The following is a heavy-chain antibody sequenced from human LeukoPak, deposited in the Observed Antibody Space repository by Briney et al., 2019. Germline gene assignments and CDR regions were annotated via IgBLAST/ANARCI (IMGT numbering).Heavy chain of an antibody. CDR1: AFIFSGHW. Sequence: GGSLRLSCEASAFIFSGHWLNWVRQTPGKGLEWVASIKEDGGERQYVDSVKGRFSISRDNAESSLYLQMNSLRVEDTAVYYCVRNLAVAGTCFDSWGQGTLVTVSS. D-gene: IGHD6-19*01. J-gene: IGHJ4*02. V-gene: IGHV3-7*03. CDR3: VRNLAVAGTCFDS. CDR2: IKEDGGER.